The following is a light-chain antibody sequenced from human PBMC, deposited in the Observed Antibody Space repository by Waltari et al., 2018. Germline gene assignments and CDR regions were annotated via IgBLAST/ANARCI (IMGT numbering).Light chain of an antibody. CDR1: SSVAGGSHC. Sequence: QSALTQPASVYGSPGPSLTIHCTGTSSVAGGSHCVSWFQQHPGKAPKLLIYDVSDRPSGVSNRFSGSKSGNTASLTISGLQAEDEADYYCSSYSTSCTPLFGGGTKRTVL. J-gene: IGLJ3*02. V-gene: IGLV2-14*01. CDR3: SSYSTSCTPL. CDR2: DVS.